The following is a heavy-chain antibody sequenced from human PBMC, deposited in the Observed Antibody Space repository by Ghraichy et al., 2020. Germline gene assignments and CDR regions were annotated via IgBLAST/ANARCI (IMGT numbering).Heavy chain of an antibody. CDR3: AKDDSSSWYSHDY. CDR1: GFTFTSYA. V-gene: IGHV3-23*01. J-gene: IGHJ4*01. Sequence: GGSLRLSCAASGFTFTSYAMSWVRQAPGKGLEWVSSISSSGDGTYYADSVKGRFTISRDNSKNTLYLQMNSLRAEDTAVYYCAKDDSSSWYSHDYWGQGTLVTVSS. D-gene: IGHD6-19*01. CDR2: ISSSGDGT.